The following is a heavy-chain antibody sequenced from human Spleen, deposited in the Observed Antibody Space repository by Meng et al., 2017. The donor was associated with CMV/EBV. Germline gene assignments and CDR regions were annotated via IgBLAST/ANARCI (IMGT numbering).Heavy chain of an antibody. Sequence: GESLKISCAASGFTFSDYAMHWVRQAPGKGLEWVTVISNAGSIKYYADSVKGRFTISRDNSRNTLYLQLNSLRAEDMAVYYCAKAYSSSWYREYYDFWGQGTLVTVSS. CDR2: ISNAGSIK. D-gene: IGHD6-13*01. V-gene: IGHV3-30-3*01. CDR3: AKAYSSSWYREYYDF. J-gene: IGHJ4*02. CDR1: GFTFSDYA.